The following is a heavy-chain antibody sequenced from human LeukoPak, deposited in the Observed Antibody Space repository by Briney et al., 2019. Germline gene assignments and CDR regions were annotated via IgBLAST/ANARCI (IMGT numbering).Heavy chain of an antibody. CDR3: ARDREYCSGGSCLGGSYYYGMDV. CDR2: IKQDGSEK. CDR1: GFTFSSYW. Sequence: GGSLRLSCAASGFTFSSYWMSWVRQAPGKGLEWVANIKQDGSEKYYVDSVKGRFTISRDNAKNSLYLQMNSLRAEDTAVYYCARDREYCSGGSCLGGSYYYGMDVWGQGTTVTVSS. J-gene: IGHJ6*02. D-gene: IGHD2-15*01. V-gene: IGHV3-7*01.